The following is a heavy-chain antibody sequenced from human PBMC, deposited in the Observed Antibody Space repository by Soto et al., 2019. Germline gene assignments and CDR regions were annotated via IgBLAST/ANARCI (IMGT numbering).Heavy chain of an antibody. D-gene: IGHD2-15*01. Sequence: PGGSLRLACAASGFTVSSYAMSWVRQAPGKGLEWVSAISGSGGSTYYADSVKGRFTISRDNSKNTLYLQMNSLRAEDTAVYYCAKATARWYRGYFDYWGQGTLVTVSS. CDR3: AKATARWYRGYFDY. CDR2: ISGSGGST. J-gene: IGHJ4*02. V-gene: IGHV3-23*01. CDR1: GFTVSSYA.